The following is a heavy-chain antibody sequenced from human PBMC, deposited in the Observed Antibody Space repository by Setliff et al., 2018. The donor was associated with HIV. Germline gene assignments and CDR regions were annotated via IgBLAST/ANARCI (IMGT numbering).Heavy chain of an antibody. Sequence: LSLTCTVSGGSISSSHKYWGWIRQPPGKGLEWIGSVIYGGDTFYNPSLKSRVTISVDTSNNQVSLNLISVTAAATAVYYFGRPYSGRGGGAWFDPSGQGTLVTVSS. CDR1: GGSISSSHKY. CDR3: GRPYSGRGGGAWFDP. J-gene: IGHJ5*02. CDR2: VIYGGDT. V-gene: IGHV4-39*01. D-gene: IGHD5-12*01.